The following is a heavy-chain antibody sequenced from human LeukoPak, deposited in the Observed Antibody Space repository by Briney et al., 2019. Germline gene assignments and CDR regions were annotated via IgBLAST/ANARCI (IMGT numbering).Heavy chain of an antibody. CDR3: AKSLTVTTRIHSIDP. J-gene: IGHJ1*01. D-gene: IGHD4-17*01. CDR2: ISSSGASK. Sequence: GGSLRLSCAASGFTFGSYAMGWVRQAPGKGLEWVSAISSSGASKYYADSVKGRFTISRDNSKNTLYLQMNSLRAEDTAVYYCAKSLTVTTRIHSIDPRGQGTLVTVSS. V-gene: IGHV3-23*01. CDR1: GFTFGSYA.